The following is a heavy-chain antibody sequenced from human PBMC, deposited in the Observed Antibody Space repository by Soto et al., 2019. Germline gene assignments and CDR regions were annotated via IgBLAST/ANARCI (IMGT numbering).Heavy chain of an antibody. J-gene: IGHJ4*02. V-gene: IGHV3-21*01. D-gene: IGHD6-19*01. Sequence: GGALRLSCAASGFTFSSYSMTWVRQAPGKGLEWVSSISSSSSYIYYADSVKGRFTISRDNAKNSLYLQMNSLRAADTAVYYCARDVAVAGTDFDYWGQGALVTVSS. CDR2: ISSSSSYI. CDR3: ARDVAVAGTDFDY. CDR1: GFTFSSYS.